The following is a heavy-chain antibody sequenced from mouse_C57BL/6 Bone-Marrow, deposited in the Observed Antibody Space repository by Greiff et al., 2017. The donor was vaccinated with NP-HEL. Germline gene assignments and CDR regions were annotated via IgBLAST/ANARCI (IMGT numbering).Heavy chain of an antibody. V-gene: IGHV2-2*01. CDR3: ARNWGWLLFFYAMDY. CDR1: GFSLTSYG. J-gene: IGHJ4*01. D-gene: IGHD2-3*01. CDR2: IWSGGST. Sequence: VKLQESGPGLVQPSQSLSITCTVSGFSLTSYGVHWVRQSPGKGLEWLGVIWSGGSTDYNAAFISRLSISKDNSKSQVFFKMNRLQADDTAIYYCARNWGWLLFFYAMDYWGQGTSVTVSS.